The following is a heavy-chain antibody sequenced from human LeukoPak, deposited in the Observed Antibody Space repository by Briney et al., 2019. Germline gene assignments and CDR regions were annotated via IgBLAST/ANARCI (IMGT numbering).Heavy chain of an antibody. CDR1: GGSFSGYY. CDR2: INHSGST. D-gene: IGHD6-19*01. Sequence: PSETLSLTCAVYGGSFSGYYWSWIRQPPGKGLEWIGEINHSGSTNYNPSLKSRVTISVDTSKNQFSLKLSSVTAADTAVYYCAREVAVAWNWFDPWGQGTLVTVSS. J-gene: IGHJ5*02. CDR3: AREVAVAWNWFDP. V-gene: IGHV4-34*01.